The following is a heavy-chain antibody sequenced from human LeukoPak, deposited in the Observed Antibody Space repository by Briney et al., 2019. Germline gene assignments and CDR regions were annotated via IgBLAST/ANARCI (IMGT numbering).Heavy chain of an antibody. CDR1: GFTFSTYW. CDR2: IKQDGSEK. J-gene: IGHJ4*02. D-gene: IGHD6-13*01. CDR3: ARDSAGNDY. Sequence: QAGGSLRLSCAASGFTFSTYWMSWVRQAPGKGLEWVANIKQDGSEKYYVDSVKGRFIISRDNAKNSLYLQMNSLRAEDTAMYYCARDSAGNDYWGQGTLVTVSS. V-gene: IGHV3-7*01.